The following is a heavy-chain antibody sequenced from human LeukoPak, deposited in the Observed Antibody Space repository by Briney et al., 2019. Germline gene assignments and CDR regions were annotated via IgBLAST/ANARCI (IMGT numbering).Heavy chain of an antibody. V-gene: IGHV1-2*02. CDR3: ARAPGAYCSGGSCVDF. J-gene: IGHJ4*02. Sequence: ASVKVSCKASRYTFTGYFMHWVRQAPGQGLEWMGWINPNSGATNYAQKFQGRVTLTRDTSLSTAYMDLNSLRSNDTAVYYCARAPGAYCSGGSCVDFWGQGTLVTVSS. CDR2: INPNSGAT. CDR1: RYTFTGYF. D-gene: IGHD2-15*01.